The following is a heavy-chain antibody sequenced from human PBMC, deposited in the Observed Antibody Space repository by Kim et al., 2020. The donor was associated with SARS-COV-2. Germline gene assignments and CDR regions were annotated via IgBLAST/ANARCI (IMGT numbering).Heavy chain of an antibody. CDR3: AKPKGLVVNKRYYFDY. V-gene: IGHV3-23*01. D-gene: IGHD3-22*01. J-gene: IGHJ4*02. Sequence: GGSLRLSCAASGFTFSSYAMSWVRQAPGKGLEWVSAISGSGGSTYYADSVKGRFTISRDNSKNTLYLQMNSLRAEDTAVYYCAKPKGLVVNKRYYFDYWGQGTLVTVAS. CDR1: GFTFSSYA. CDR2: ISGSGGST.